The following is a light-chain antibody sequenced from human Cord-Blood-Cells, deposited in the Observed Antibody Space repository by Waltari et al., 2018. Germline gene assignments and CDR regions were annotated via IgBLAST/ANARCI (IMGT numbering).Light chain of an antibody. CDR3: QQYKSYTT. Sequence: IQMIQAPSTLSASVRDIVTITCRASQSISSWLAWYQQKPGKAPKLLIYKASSLERGVPSRFSGSGSGTEFTLTISSLQPDDFATYYCQQYKSYTTFGQGTKVEI. V-gene: IGKV1-5*03. CDR2: KAS. J-gene: IGKJ1*01. CDR1: QSISSW.